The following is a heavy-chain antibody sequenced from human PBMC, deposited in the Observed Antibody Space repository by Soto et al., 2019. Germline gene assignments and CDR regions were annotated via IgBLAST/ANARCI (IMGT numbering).Heavy chain of an antibody. CDR1: GYTFTSYA. V-gene: IGHV1-3*01. D-gene: IGHD4-17*01. J-gene: IGHJ5*02. CDR2: INAGNGNT. CDR3: ARGLSMTTVTSTLSNWFDP. Sequence: ASVKVSCKASGYTFTSYAMHWVRQAPGQRLEWMGWINAGNGNTKYSQKFQGRVTITRDTSASTAYMELSSLRSEDTAVYYCARGLSMTTVTSTLSNWFDPWGQGTLVTV.